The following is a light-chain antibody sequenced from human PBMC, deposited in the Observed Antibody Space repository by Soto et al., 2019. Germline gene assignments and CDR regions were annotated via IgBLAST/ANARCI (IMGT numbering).Light chain of an antibody. CDR3: QQRSNWL. CDR1: QSVSSY. CDR2: DAS. Sequence: MVLTQSPVTLSLSPGERATLSCRASQSVSSYLAWYQQTPGQAPRLLIYDASNRATGIPARFSGSGAGTDFTLTISSLESEDFAVYYCQQRSNWLFGPGTKVDIK. V-gene: IGKV3-11*01. J-gene: IGKJ3*01.